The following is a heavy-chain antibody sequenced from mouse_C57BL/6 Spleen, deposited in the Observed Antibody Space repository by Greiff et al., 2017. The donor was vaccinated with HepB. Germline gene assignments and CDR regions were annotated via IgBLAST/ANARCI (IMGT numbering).Heavy chain of an antibody. V-gene: IGHV5-17*01. CDR3: ARGGRGFYYFDY. Sequence: EVKLVESGGGLVKPGGSLKLSCAASGFTFSDYGMHWVRQAPEKGLEWVAYISSGSSTIYYADTVKGRFTISRDNAKNTLFLQMTSLRSEDTAMYYCARGGRGFYYFDYWGQGTTLTVSS. D-gene: IGHD1-1*01. CDR1: GFTFSDYG. CDR2: ISSGSSTI. J-gene: IGHJ2*01.